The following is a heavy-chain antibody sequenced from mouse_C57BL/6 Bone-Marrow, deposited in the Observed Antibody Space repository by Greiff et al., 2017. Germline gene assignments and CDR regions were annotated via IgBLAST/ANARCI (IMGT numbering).Heavy chain of an antibody. CDR3: TRSLIYYGTNY. J-gene: IGHJ2*01. D-gene: IGHD1-1*01. Sequence: VQLQQSGAELVKPGASVKLSCTASGFNIKDYYIHWAKQRTEQGLEWIGRIDPEDGETKYAPKFQDKATITAATSSNTAYLQLSSLTSEDTAVYYCTRSLIYYGTNYWGQGTTLTVSS. CDR1: GFNIKDYY. CDR2: IDPEDGET. V-gene: IGHV14-2*01.